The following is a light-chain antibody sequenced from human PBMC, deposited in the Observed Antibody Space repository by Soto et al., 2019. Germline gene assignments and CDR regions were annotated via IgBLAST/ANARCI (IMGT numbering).Light chain of an antibody. Sequence: QSALTQPASVSGSPGQSITISCTGTSSDVGGYNYVSWYQHHPGKAPKLIIYDVSNRPSGVSIRFSASNSDNTASLTISGLQPEDEADYYCSSYTTSNTRQIVFGTGTKLTVL. CDR2: DVS. J-gene: IGLJ1*01. V-gene: IGLV2-14*03. CDR3: SSYTTSNTRQIV. CDR1: SSDVGGYNY.